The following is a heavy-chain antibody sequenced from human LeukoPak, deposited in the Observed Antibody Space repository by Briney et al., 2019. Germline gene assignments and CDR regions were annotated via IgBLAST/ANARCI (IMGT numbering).Heavy chain of an antibody. CDR2: IYSGGST. J-gene: IGHJ4*02. CDR3: ARDRAYSYGFAYYFAD. V-gene: IGHV3-66*01. CDR1: GFSVSSNY. Sequence: GGSLRLSCAASGFSVSSNYMSWVRQAPGKGLEWVSVIYSGGSTYYADSVKGRFTISRDNSKNTLYLQMNSLRGEDTAVYYCARDRAYSYGFAYYFADWGQGTLVTVSS. D-gene: IGHD5-18*01.